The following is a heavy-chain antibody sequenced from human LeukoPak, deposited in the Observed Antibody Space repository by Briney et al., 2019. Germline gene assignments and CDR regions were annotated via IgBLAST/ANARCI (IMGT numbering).Heavy chain of an antibody. CDR2: IYYSGST. Sequence: SQTLSLTCTVSGGSTSSGGYYWSWIRQHPGKGLEWIGYIYYSGSTYYNPSLKSRVTISVDTSKNQFSLKLSSVTAADTAVYYCARSSSWYYNWFDPWGQGTPVTVSS. D-gene: IGHD6-13*01. CDR3: ARSSSWYYNWFDP. J-gene: IGHJ5*02. V-gene: IGHV4-31*03. CDR1: GGSTSSGGYY.